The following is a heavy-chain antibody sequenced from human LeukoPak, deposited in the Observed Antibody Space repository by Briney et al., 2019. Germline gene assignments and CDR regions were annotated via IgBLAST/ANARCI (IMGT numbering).Heavy chain of an antibody. D-gene: IGHD4-23*01. CDR2: INPNSGGT. CDR1: GGTFSSYA. V-gene: IGHV1-2*02. CDR3: ARDLYGGTSANFDY. J-gene: IGHJ4*02. Sequence: ASVKVSCKASGGTFSSYAINWVRQAPGQGLEWMGWINPNSGGTYYAQKFQGRVTMTSDTSISTAYMELSRLRSDNTAVYYCARDLYGGTSANFDYWGQGTLVTVSS.